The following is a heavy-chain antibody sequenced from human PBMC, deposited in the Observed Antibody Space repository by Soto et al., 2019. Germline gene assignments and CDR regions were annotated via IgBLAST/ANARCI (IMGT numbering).Heavy chain of an antibody. D-gene: IGHD2-8*02. J-gene: IGHJ4*02. CDR1: GFTVSTYG. V-gene: IGHV3-30*03. CDR3: TGEVASGY. Sequence: QVQLVESGGGVVQPGRSLRLSCAASGFTVSTYGMHWVRQAPGKGLEWVAVISRDGGTKFYTDSVKGRFTIPKDNSRNTLILEMNSLSGDDMAVYYCTGEVASGYWGQGTLVTVSS. CDR2: ISRDGGTK.